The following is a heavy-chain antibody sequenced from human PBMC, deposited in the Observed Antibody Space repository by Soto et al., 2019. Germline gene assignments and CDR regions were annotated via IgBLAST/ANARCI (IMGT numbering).Heavy chain of an antibody. D-gene: IGHD6-19*01. CDR1: GYTFTSYD. CDR2: MNPNSGNT. Sequence: SASVKVSCKASGYTFTSYDINWVRQATGQGLEWMGWMNPNSGNTGYAQKFQGRVTMTRNTSISTAYMELRSLRSEHTAVYYCARGYSSGWSYYYYGMDVWGQGTTVTVSS. CDR3: ARGYSSGWSYYYYGMDV. J-gene: IGHJ6*02. V-gene: IGHV1-8*01.